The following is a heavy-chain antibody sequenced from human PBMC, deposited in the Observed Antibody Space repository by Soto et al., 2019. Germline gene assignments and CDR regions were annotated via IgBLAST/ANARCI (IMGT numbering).Heavy chain of an antibody. Sequence: GESLKISCKGSGYSFTSYWISWVRQMPGKGLEWMGRIDPSDSYTNYSPSFQGHVTISADKSISTAYLQWSSLKASDTAMYYCARPQAPFPEAGGYYGDYYGMDVWGQGTTVTVSS. D-gene: IGHD4-17*01. CDR1: GYSFTSYW. CDR3: ARPQAPFPEAGGYYGDYYGMDV. J-gene: IGHJ6*02. CDR2: IDPSDSYT. V-gene: IGHV5-10-1*01.